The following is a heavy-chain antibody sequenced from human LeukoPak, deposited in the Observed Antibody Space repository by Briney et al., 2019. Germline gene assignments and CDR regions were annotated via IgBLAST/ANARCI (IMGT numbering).Heavy chain of an antibody. Sequence: PGGSLRLSCAASGFTFSSYSMNWVRQAPGKGLEWVSYISSGSSTIYYADSVKGRFTISRDNAKNSLYLQMNSLRAEDTAVYYCARDLSLYCSGGSCYSLNYWGQGTLVTVSS. V-gene: IGHV3-48*04. CDR2: ISSGSSTI. D-gene: IGHD2-15*01. CDR1: GFTFSSYS. J-gene: IGHJ4*02. CDR3: ARDLSLYCSGGSCYSLNY.